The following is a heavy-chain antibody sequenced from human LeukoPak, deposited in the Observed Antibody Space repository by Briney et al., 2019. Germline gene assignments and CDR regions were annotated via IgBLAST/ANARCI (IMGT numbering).Heavy chain of an antibody. J-gene: IGHJ4*02. CDR2: IWYDGSNK. D-gene: IGHD2-15*01. CDR1: GFTFSSYG. Sequence: GGSLRPSCAASGFTFSSYGMHWVRQAPGKGLEWVAVIWYDGSNKYYADSVKGRFTISRDNSKNTLYLQMNSLRAEDTAVYYCARAYCSGGSCYFLDYWGQGTLVTVSS. V-gene: IGHV3-33*01. CDR3: ARAYCSGGSCYFLDY.